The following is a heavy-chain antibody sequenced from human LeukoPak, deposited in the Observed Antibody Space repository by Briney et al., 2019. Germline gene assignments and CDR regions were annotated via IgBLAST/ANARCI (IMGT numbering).Heavy chain of an antibody. V-gene: IGHV3-11*04. CDR1: GFTFSDYY. CDR3: ARDRSEDDSSGYIHRDFDY. CDR2: ISSSGGNR. D-gene: IGHD3-22*01. J-gene: IGHJ4*02. Sequence: GGSLRLSCTASGFTFSDYYMNWIRQAPGRGLEWISYISSSGGNRNYADSVQGRLTVSRDNAKKSLYLQMSSLRAEDTAVYYCARDRSEDDSSGYIHRDFDYWGQGTLVTVSS.